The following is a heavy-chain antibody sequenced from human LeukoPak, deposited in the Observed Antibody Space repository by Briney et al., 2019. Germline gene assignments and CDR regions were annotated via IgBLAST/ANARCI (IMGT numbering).Heavy chain of an antibody. CDR3: TTDQYYDFWSGYYDY. Sequence: GGSLRLSCAASGFTFSNAWMSGVRQAPGKGLECVGRMKSKTDGGTTDYAAPVKGRFTISRDDSKNTLYLQMNSLKTEDTAVYYCTTDQYYDFWSGYYDYWGQGTLVTVSS. V-gene: IGHV3-15*01. CDR1: GFTFSNAW. J-gene: IGHJ4*02. D-gene: IGHD3-3*01. CDR2: MKSKTDGGTT.